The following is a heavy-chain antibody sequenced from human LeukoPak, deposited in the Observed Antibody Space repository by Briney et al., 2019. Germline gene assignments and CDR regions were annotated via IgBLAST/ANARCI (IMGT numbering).Heavy chain of an antibody. V-gene: IGHV3-66*01. CDR3: ATSASSSWFPYFFDY. D-gene: IGHD6-13*01. J-gene: IGHJ4*02. CDR2: IYSGGDT. Sequence: GGSLKPFWAAPGSPVSYMYISRVRQGPGEGPELGPVIYSGGDTYYADSVKGRFTISRDNSKNTLYLQMNSLRAEDTAVYYCATSASSSWFPYFFDYWGQGTLVTVSS. CDR1: GSPVSYMY.